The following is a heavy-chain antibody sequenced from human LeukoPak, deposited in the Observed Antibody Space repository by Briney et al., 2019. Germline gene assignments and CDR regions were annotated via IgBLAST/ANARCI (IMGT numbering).Heavy chain of an antibody. CDR2: FDPEDGET. J-gene: IGHJ6*02. CDR3: ATVSSSWLHYYYGMDV. D-gene: IGHD6-13*01. V-gene: IGHV1-24*01. CDR1: GYTLTELS. Sequence: ASVKVSCKVSGYTLTELSMRWVRQAPGKGLEWMGGFDPEDGETIYAQKFQGRVTMTEDTSTDTAYMELSSLRSEDTAVYYCATVSSSWLHYYYGMDVWGQGTTVTVSS.